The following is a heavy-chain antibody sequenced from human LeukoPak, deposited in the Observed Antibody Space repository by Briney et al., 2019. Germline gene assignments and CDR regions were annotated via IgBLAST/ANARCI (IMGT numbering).Heavy chain of an antibody. D-gene: IGHD5-18*01. CDR1: GYSISTGYY. Sequence: SETLSLTCTVSGYSISTGYYWGWIRQPPGKGLEWIGSIYHSGSTYYNPSLKSRVTISVDTSRNQFSLKLSSVTAADTAVYYCARAAMANFDYWGQGTLVTVSS. CDR2: IYHSGST. V-gene: IGHV4-38-2*02. J-gene: IGHJ4*02. CDR3: ARAAMANFDY.